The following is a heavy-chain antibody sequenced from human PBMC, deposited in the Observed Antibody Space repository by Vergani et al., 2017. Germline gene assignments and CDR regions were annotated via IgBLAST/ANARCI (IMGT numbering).Heavy chain of an antibody. CDR2: INTNTGNP. CDR3: ARIPMVRGPDY. CDR1: GYTFTGYY. V-gene: IGHV7-4-1*02. Sequence: QVQLVQSGAEVKKPGASVKVSCKASGYTFTGYYMHWVRQAPGQGLEWMGWINTNTGNPTYAQGFTGRFVFSLDTSVSTAYLQISSLKAEDTAVYYCARIPMVRGPDYWGQGTLVTVSS. D-gene: IGHD3-10*01. J-gene: IGHJ4*02.